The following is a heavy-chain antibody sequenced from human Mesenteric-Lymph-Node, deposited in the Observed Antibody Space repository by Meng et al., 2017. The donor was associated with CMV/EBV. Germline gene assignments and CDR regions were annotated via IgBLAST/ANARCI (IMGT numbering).Heavy chain of an antibody. CDR1: GGSITNYY. D-gene: IGHD4-17*01. J-gene: IGHJ6*02. V-gene: IGHV4-59*01. CDR3: ARDGFGDYPGYYYGLDV. CDR2: IYYTGRT. Sequence: GSLRLSCSVSGGSITNYYWTWIRQPPGKGLEWIGYIYYTGRTYYNPSLKSRVTISLDTSKNQFSLMLSSVTAADTAVYYCARDGFGDYPGYYYGLDVWGQGATVTVSS.